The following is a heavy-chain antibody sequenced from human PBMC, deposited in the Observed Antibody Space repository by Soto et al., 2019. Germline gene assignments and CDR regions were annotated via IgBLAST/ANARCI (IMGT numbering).Heavy chain of an antibody. V-gene: IGHV4-39*01. CDR1: GGSIISSDYY. CDR3: ARHSIAVRKNNWFDP. CDR2: VFYLGST. Sequence: SETLSLTCTVSGGSIISSDYYWCWVRQPPGKGLEWIGSVFYLGSTYYNPSLKSQVTMSVDTSKNQFSLKLTSVTAADTAIYYCARHSIAVRKNNWFDPWGQGTPVTVSS. J-gene: IGHJ5*02. D-gene: IGHD6-19*01.